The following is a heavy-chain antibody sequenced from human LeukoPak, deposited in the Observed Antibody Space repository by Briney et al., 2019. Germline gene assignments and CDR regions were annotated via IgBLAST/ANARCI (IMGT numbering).Heavy chain of an antibody. CDR3: ARDKEWLLDNWFDP. CDR2: IYYTGST. V-gene: IGHV4-59*12. J-gene: IGHJ5*02. Sequence: PSETLSLTCTVSGGSISNYYWSWIRQPPGKGLEWIGYIYYTGSTKYNPSLKSRVTISVDTSKNQFSLKLSSVTAADTAVYYCARDKEWLLDNWFDPWGQGTLVTVSS. CDR1: GGSISNYY. D-gene: IGHD3-3*01.